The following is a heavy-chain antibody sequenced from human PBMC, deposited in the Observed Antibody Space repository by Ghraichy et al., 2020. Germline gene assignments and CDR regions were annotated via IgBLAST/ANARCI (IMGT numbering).Heavy chain of an antibody. CDR1: GFTFSDFD. CDR2: ISSGGGII. D-gene: IGHD3-16*01. Sequence: LSLTCAASGFTFSDFDMTWIRQAPGKGLEWVSYISSGGGIIYYADSLKGRLTISRDDAKNSLYLQMNSLRAEDTAVYYCAGEPRGRLGWDYWGQGTLVTVSS. V-gene: IGHV3-11*01. J-gene: IGHJ4*02. CDR3: AGEPRGRLGWDY.